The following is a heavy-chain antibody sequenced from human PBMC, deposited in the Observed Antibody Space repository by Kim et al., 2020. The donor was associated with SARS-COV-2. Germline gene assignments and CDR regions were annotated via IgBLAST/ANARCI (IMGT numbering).Heavy chain of an antibody. Sequence: ASVKVSCKASGYTFTSYAMHWVRQAPGQRLEWMGWINAGNGNTKYSQKFQGRVTITRDTSASTAYMELSSLRSEDTAVYYCASELWFGDYIYYYSGMDVWGQGTTVTVSS. D-gene: IGHD3-10*01. J-gene: IGHJ6*02. CDR2: INAGNGNT. CDR3: ASELWFGDYIYYYSGMDV. CDR1: GYTFTSYA. V-gene: IGHV1-3*01.